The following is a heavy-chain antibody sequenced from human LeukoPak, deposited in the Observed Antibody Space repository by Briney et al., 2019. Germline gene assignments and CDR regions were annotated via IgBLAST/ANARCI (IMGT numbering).Heavy chain of an antibody. D-gene: IGHD6-19*01. CDR2: ITDDGYNT. Sequence: PGGSLRLSCAASGFTFSAFAMTWVRQAPGKGLEWVSTITDDGYNTYSADSVKGRITFSRDNSKNTLSLQLRSLRAEDTAVYYCAKDLSYTSGASDHWGQGTWSPSPQ. J-gene: IGHJ4*02. CDR1: GFTFSAFA. CDR3: AKDLSYTSGASDH. V-gene: IGHV3-23*01.